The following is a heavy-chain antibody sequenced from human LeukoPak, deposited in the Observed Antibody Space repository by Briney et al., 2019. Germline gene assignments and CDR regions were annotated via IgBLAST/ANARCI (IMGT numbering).Heavy chain of an antibody. CDR1: GFTFSSYG. Sequence: GGSLRLSXAASGFTFSSYGMHWVRQAPGKGLEWVAFIRYDGSNKYYADSVKGRFTISRDNSKNTLYLQMNSLRAEDTAVYYCVKTEMATIFRSGNYWGQGTLVTVSS. D-gene: IGHD5-24*01. CDR2: IRYDGSNK. CDR3: VKTEMATIFRSGNY. J-gene: IGHJ4*02. V-gene: IGHV3-30*02.